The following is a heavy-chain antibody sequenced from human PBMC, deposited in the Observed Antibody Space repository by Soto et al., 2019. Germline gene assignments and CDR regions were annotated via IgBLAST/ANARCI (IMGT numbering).Heavy chain of an antibody. J-gene: IGHJ6*02. Sequence: QLVESGGGVVPPGASLRLSCAASGFTFSTFGMHWVRQTPGKGLEWVAVISYDGNNKVYADSVKGRFTISRDNFKNTVDLVMNNLKVDDTAVYYCAKDLQAYGDYDYYCYGLDLWGQGATVSVSS. CDR3: AKDLQAYGDYDYYCYGLDL. CDR2: ISYDGNNK. CDR1: GFTFSTFG. V-gene: IGHV3-30*18. D-gene: IGHD4-17*01.